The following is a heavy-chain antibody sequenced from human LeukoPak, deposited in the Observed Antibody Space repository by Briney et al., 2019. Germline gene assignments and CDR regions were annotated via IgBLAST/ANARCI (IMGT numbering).Heavy chain of an antibody. V-gene: IGHV4-39*01. J-gene: IGHJ4*02. D-gene: IGHD5-12*01. Sequence: SETLSLTCTVSGGSISSSSYYWGWIRQPPGKGLEWIGSMYYIGSTYYNPSLKSRVTISVDTSKNQFSLKLSSVTAADTAVYYCARSGSGYLRYYFDYWGQGTLVTVSS. CDR1: GGSISSSSYY. CDR2: MYYIGST. CDR3: ARSGSGYLRYYFDY.